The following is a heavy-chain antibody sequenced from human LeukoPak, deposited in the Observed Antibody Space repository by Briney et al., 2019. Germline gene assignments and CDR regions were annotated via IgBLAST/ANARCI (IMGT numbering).Heavy chain of an antibody. CDR3: ARGSPYSSSWYVKAFDI. V-gene: IGHV4-34*01. J-gene: IGHJ3*02. CDR2: INHSGST. CDR1: GGSFSGYY. D-gene: IGHD6-13*01. Sequence: SETLSLTCAVYGGSFSGYYWSWIRQPPGKGLEWIGEINHSGSTSYNPSLKSRVTISVDTSKNQFSLKLSPVTAADTAVYYCARGSPYSSSWYVKAFDIWGQGTMVTVSS.